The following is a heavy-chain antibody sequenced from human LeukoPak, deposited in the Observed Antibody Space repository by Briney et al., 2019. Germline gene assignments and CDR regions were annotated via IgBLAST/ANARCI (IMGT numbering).Heavy chain of an antibody. V-gene: IGHV4-38-2*01. CDR3: ASTPTEYCSSTSCYENDY. CDR1: GCSISSGYY. D-gene: IGHD2-2*01. CDR2: IYHSGST. Sequence: SETLSLTCAVSGCSISSGYYWGWIRQPPGKGLEWIGSIYHSGSTYYNPSLKSRVTISVDTSKNQFSLKLSSVTAADTAVYYCASTPTEYCSSTSCYENDYWGQGTLVTVSS. J-gene: IGHJ4*02.